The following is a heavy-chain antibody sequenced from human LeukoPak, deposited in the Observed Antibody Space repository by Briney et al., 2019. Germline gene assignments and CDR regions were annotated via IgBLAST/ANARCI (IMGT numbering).Heavy chain of an antibody. V-gene: IGHV3-7*05. CDR1: GFTFSDCW. Sequence: GGSLRLSCAASGFTFSDCWMSWVRQAPGKGLEWVANIKQDGSEKYYVDSVKGRFTISKDNAKNSLYLQISSLRAEGTAVYYCARDGRLTPFEYWGQGTLVTVSS. CDR3: ARDGRLTPFEY. CDR2: IKQDGSEK. J-gene: IGHJ4*02. D-gene: IGHD2-15*01.